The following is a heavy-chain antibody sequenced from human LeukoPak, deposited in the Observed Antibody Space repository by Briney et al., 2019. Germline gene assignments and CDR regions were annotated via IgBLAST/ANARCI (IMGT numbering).Heavy chain of an antibody. CDR2: IIPILGIA. CDR3: ARFGWSGYYNWFDP. D-gene: IGHD3-3*01. J-gene: IGHJ5*02. V-gene: IGHV1-69*04. Sequence: SVKVSCKASGGTFSSYAISWVRQAPGQGLEWMGRIIPILGIANYAQKLQGRVTMTTDTSTSTAYMELRSLRSDDTAVYYCARFGWSGYYNWFDPWGQGTLVTVSS. CDR1: GGTFSSYA.